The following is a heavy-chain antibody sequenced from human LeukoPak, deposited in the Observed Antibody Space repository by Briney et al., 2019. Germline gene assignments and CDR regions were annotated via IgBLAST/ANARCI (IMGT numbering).Heavy chain of an antibody. Sequence: SETLSLTCTVSGGSITNYYWSWVRQPPGQGLEWIAYIYHTGSTNYNPSLKSRVTISIDTSKNQFSLNLSSVTAADTAIYYCARGPTRYYFDYWGQGTLVIVSS. J-gene: IGHJ4*02. CDR3: ARGPTRYYFDY. CDR1: GGSITNYY. V-gene: IGHV4-59*01. CDR2: IYHTGST.